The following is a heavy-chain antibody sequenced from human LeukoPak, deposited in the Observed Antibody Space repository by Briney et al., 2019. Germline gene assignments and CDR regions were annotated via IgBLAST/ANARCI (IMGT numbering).Heavy chain of an antibody. CDR2: IRSDGDSS. Sequence: GGSLRLSCAASGCTFRNYAMNWVRQAPGKGLEWVAFIRSDGDSSYHADSVKGRFTISRDNSKNTLSLQMNNLRADDTGVYYCAKGYGMDVWGQGTTVTVSS. CDR1: GCTFRNYA. V-gene: IGHV3-23*01. CDR3: AKGYGMDV. J-gene: IGHJ6*02.